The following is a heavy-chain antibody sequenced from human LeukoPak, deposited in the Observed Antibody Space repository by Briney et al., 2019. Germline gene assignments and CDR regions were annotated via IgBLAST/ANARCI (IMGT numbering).Heavy chain of an antibody. J-gene: IGHJ4*02. CDR1: GGTFSSYV. Sequence: SVKVSCKASGGTFSSYVISWVRQAPGQGLEWMGRIIPIFGTANYAQKFQGRVTISTDESTSTAYMELSSLRSEDTAVYYCARDPGVDYDYVWGSYRSAYQFDYWGQGTLVTVSS. CDR2: IIPIFGTA. D-gene: IGHD3-16*02. CDR3: ARDPGVDYDYVWGSYRSAYQFDY. V-gene: IGHV1-69*05.